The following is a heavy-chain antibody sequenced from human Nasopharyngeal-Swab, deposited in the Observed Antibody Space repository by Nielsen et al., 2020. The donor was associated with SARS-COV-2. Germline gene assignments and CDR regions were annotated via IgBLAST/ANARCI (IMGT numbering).Heavy chain of an antibody. Sequence: SETLSLTCTVSGGSISSYYWSWIRQPAGKGLEWIGRIYTSGSTNYNPSLKSRVTISIDTSKNHFSLKLSSVTAADTAVYYCARIGCSGGSCYCDYWGQGTLVTVSS. CDR1: GGSISSYY. D-gene: IGHD2-15*01. CDR3: ARIGCSGGSCYCDY. J-gene: IGHJ4*02. CDR2: IYTSGST. V-gene: IGHV4-4*07.